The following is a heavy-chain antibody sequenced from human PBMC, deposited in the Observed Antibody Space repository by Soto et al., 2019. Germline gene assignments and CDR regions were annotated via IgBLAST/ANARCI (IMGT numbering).Heavy chain of an antibody. CDR2: IYYSGST. CDR1: GGTISSGGYY. CDR3: ARVMIVSSGYYYMDV. Sequence: LSLTCSVSGGTISSGGYYWSWIRQHPGKGLEWIGYIYYSGSTYHNPSLKSRVTISVDTSKNQFSLKLSSVTAADTAVYYCARVMIVSSGYYYMDVWGKGTTVTVSS. V-gene: IGHV4-31*03. J-gene: IGHJ6*03. D-gene: IGHD6-19*01.